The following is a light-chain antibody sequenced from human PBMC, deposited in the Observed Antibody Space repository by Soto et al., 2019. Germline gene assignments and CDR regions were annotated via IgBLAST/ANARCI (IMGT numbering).Light chain of an antibody. Sequence: EVVLTQSPGTLSLSPGERATLSCRASQSVSFRYLAWYQQRPGQAPRLLIYDASTRANGIPDRFSGSGSGTDFTLTISTLEPEDFAVYYCQQSGSLPLTVGQGTRLDIK. V-gene: IGKV3-20*01. CDR2: DAS. CDR1: QSVSFRY. J-gene: IGKJ5*01. CDR3: QQSGSLPLT.